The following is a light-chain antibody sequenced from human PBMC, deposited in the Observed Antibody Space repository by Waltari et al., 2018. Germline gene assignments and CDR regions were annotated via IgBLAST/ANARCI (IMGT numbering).Light chain of an antibody. V-gene: IGLV1-44*01. CDR2: SND. Sequence: QSGPTQPPSASGAAGPGATITCSGSNSNIGSRTVNWYQQVPGTAPRLLIYSNDQRPSGVPDRFSGSKSGTSASLAISGLQSEDEADYYCATWDARLTNVLFGGGTKVTVL. CDR3: ATWDARLTNVL. J-gene: IGLJ3*02. CDR1: NSNIGSRT.